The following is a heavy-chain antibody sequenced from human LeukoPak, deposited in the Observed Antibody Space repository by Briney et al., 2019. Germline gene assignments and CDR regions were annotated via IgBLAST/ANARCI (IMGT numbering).Heavy chain of an antibody. CDR1: GFTFSSYW. J-gene: IGHJ4*02. D-gene: IGHD3-3*01. Sequence: PGGSLRLSCAASGFTFSSYWMHWVRQAPGKGLVWVSRINSDGSSTSYADSVKGRFTISRDNAKNTLYLQMNSLRAEDTAVYYCASQYYDFWSGYRGGIDYWGQGTLVTVSS. V-gene: IGHV3-74*01. CDR3: ASQYYDFWSGYRGGIDY. CDR2: INSDGSST.